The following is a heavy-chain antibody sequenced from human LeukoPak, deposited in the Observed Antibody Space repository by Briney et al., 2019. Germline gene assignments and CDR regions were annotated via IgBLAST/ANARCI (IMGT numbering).Heavy chain of an antibody. J-gene: IGHJ5*02. V-gene: IGHV3-53*01. CDR1: GFTFSNYA. CDR2: IYSGGST. Sequence: GGSLRLSCAASGFTFSNYAMRWVRQAPGKGLEWVSVIYSGGSTYYADSVKGRFTISRDNSKNTLYLQMNSLRAEDTAVYYCARGGAYNWFDPWGQGTLVTVSS. CDR3: ARGGAYNWFDP. D-gene: IGHD1-26*01.